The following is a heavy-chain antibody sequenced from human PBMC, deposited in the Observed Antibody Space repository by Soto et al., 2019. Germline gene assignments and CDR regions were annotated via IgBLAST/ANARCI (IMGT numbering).Heavy chain of an antibody. CDR3: AKDCGYCSSLLGGMDV. Sequence: GGSLRLSCAASGFTFSSYAMSWVRQAPGKGLEWVSAISGSGGSTYYADSVKGRFTISRDNSKNTLYLQMNSLRAEDTAVYYCAKDCGYCSSLLGGMDVWGQGTTVTVSS. V-gene: IGHV3-23*01. D-gene: IGHD2-2*01. J-gene: IGHJ6*02. CDR1: GFTFSSYA. CDR2: ISGSGGST.